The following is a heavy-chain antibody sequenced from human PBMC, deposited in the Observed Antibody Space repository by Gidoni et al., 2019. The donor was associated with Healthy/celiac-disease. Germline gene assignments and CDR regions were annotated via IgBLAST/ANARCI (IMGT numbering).Heavy chain of an antibody. J-gene: IGHJ6*02. CDR2: ISGSGGST. CDR3: AKGADSSSWNYGMDV. CDR1: GFTFSSYA. Sequence: EVQLLESRGGLVQRGGSLRLSCAASGFTFSSYAMSWVRQAPGKGLEWVSAISGSGGSTYYADSVKGRFTISRDNSKNTLYLQMNSLRAEDTAVYYCAKGADSSSWNYGMDVWGQGTTVTVSS. D-gene: IGHD6-13*01. V-gene: IGHV3-23*01.